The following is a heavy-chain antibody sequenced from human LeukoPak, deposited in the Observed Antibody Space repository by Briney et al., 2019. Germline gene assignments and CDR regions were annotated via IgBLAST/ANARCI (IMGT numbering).Heavy chain of an antibody. Sequence: GGSLRLSCAASGFTLSTYAMSWVRQTPGKGLEWVAATSSSDAGTYHADSVRGRFTISRDNAKNSLYLQMNSLRAEDTAVYYCARHYGDYRYYMDVWGKGTTVTISS. CDR3: ARHYGDYRYYMDV. CDR2: TSSSDAGT. CDR1: GFTLSTYA. J-gene: IGHJ6*03. V-gene: IGHV3-23*01. D-gene: IGHD4-17*01.